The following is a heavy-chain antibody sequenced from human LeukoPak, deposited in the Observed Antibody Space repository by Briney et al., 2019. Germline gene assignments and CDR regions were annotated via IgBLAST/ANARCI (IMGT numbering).Heavy chain of an antibody. Sequence: SETLSLTCTVSGGSLSSIYYYLGWIRQPPGKGLEWIGSIYFSGSTYYNSSLTSRVAISADTSKNQFYLKLSSVTAADTAVYYCACPAPCYSGSWNSPWGQGTLVTVSS. CDR1: GGSLSSIYYY. CDR2: IYFSGST. V-gene: IGHV4-39*01. CDR3: ACPAPCYSGSWNSP. D-gene: IGHD3-10*01. J-gene: IGHJ5*02.